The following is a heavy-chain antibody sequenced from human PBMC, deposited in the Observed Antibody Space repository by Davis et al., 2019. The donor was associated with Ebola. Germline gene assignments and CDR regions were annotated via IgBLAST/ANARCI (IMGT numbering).Heavy chain of an antibody. V-gene: IGHV4-34*01. CDR2: INHSGST. Sequence: SETLSLTCTVSGGSISSYYWSWIRQPPGKGLEWIGEINHSGSTNYNPSLKSRVTISVDTSKNQFSLKLSSVTAADTAVYYCARIGGMATITIDYWGQGTLVTVSS. CDR3: ARIGGMATITIDY. D-gene: IGHD5-24*01. CDR1: GGSISSYY. J-gene: IGHJ4*02.